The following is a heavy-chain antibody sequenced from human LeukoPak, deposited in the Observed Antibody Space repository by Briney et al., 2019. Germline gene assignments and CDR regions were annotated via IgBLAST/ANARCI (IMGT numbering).Heavy chain of an antibody. CDR2: IDEGGSST. Sequence: GGSLRLSCVASGFTFSNHWMHWVRQVPGKGLVWVSRIDEGGSSTSYADSVKGRFSISRDNGENTLYLQMNSLRVEDTAVYYCARGPGSSGGAYVGDYWGHGTLVTVSS. J-gene: IGHJ4*01. D-gene: IGHD3-22*01. V-gene: IGHV3-74*01. CDR1: GFTFSNHW. CDR3: ARGPGSSGGAYVGDY.